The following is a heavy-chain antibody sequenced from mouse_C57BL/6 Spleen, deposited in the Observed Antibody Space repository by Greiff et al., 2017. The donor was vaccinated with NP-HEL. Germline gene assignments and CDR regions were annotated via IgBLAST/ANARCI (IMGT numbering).Heavy chain of an antibody. D-gene: IGHD4-1*01. CDR2: INYDGSST. CDR3: ARLTPPYAMDY. Sequence: EVQVVESEGGLVQPGSSMKLSCTASGFTFSDYYMAWVRQVPEKGLEWVANINYDGSSTYYLDSLKSRFIISRDNAKNILYLQMSSLKSEDTATYYCARLTPPYAMDYWGQGTSVTVSS. CDR1: GFTFSDYY. J-gene: IGHJ4*01. V-gene: IGHV5-16*01.